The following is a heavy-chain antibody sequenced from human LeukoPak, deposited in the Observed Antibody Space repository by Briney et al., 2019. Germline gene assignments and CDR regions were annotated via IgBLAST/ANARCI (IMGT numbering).Heavy chain of an antibody. J-gene: IGHJ5*02. CDR3: ATGEYSSSWIFGTHL. CDR1: GGSISSYY. CDR2: IYYSGST. Sequence: SETLSLTCTVSGGSISSYYWSWIRQPPGKGLEWIGYIYYSGSTNYNPSLKSRVTISVDTSKNQFSLKLSSVTAADTAVYYCATGEYSSSWIFGTHLWGQGTLVTVSS. D-gene: IGHD6-13*01. V-gene: IGHV4-59*01.